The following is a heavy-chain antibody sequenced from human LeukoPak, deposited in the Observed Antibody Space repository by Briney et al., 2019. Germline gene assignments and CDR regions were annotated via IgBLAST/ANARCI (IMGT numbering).Heavy chain of an antibody. CDR2: ISYDGTDK. J-gene: IGHJ2*01. CDR1: GFTFSSYA. V-gene: IGHV3-30*04. CDR3: ARGNYDSSNWYFDL. Sequence: GGSLRLSCAASGFTFSSYAMNWVRQAPGKGLEWVAVISYDGTDKYYADSVKGRFTISRDNFKNTLYLQMNSLRAEDTAVYYCARGNYDSSNWYFDLWGRGTLITVSS. D-gene: IGHD3-22*01.